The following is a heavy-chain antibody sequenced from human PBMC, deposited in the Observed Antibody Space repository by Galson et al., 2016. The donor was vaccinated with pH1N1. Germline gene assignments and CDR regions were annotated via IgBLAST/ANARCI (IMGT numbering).Heavy chain of an antibody. CDR1: GFTFDDYG. J-gene: IGHJ4*02. Sequence: SLRLSCAASGFTFDDYGMSWVRQAPGKGLEWVSLINWNGASTSYADSVKGRFTISRDNAKNSLYLQMHSLRAEDTAFYYCARDGTSSGSFYVFDSWDQGTLVTVSS. CDR2: INWNGAST. V-gene: IGHV3-20*04. D-gene: IGHD1-26*01. CDR3: ARDGTSSGSFYVFDS.